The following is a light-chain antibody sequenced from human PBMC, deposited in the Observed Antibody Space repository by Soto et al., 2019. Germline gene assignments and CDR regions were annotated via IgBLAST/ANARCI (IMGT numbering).Light chain of an antibody. CDR1: SSDVGGYNY. CDR3: CSYAGSPYV. J-gene: IGLJ1*01. Sequence: VLTQPRSVSGSPGQSVTISCTGTSSDVGGYNYVSWYQQHPGKAPKLMIYDVSKRPSGVPDRFSGSKSGNTASLTISGLQAEDEADYYCCSYAGSPYVFGTGTKVTVL. CDR2: DVS. V-gene: IGLV2-11*01.